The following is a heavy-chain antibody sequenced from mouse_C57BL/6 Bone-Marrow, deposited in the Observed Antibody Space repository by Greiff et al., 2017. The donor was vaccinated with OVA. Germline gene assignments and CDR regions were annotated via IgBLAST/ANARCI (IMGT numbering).Heavy chain of an antibody. CDR1: GYTFTDYE. J-gene: IGHJ4*01. D-gene: IGHD1-1*01. CDR3: RYYYGSEAMDY. V-gene: IGHV1-15*01. CDR2: IDPETGGT. Sequence: QVQLKQSGAELVRPGASVTLSCKASGYTFTDYEMHWVKQTPVHGLEWIGAIDPETGGTAYNQKFKGKAILTADKSSSTAYMELRSLTSEDSAVYYCRYYYGSEAMDYWGQGTSVTVSS.